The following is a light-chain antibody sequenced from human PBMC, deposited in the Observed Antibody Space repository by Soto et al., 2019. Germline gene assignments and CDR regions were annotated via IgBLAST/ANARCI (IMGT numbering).Light chain of an antibody. V-gene: IGLV1-40*01. Sequence: QSVLTQPPSVSGAPGKRVTISCTGSSSNIGAIYDVHWYQQLPGTAPKLLIYGNTNRPSGVPDRFSGSKSGTSASLAITGLQAEDEADYYCQSYDSSLSGWVFGGGTKLTVL. CDR3: QSYDSSLSGWV. CDR1: SSNIGAIYD. J-gene: IGLJ3*02. CDR2: GNT.